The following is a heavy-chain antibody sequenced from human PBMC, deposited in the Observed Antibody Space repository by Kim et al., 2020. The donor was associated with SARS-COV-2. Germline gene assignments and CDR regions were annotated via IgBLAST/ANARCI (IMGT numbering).Heavy chain of an antibody. CDR2: ISAYNGNT. CDR1: GYTFTYYG. CDR3: ARDHTYVDTAMNY. D-gene: IGHD5-18*01. Sequence: ASVKVSCKASGYTFTYYGISWVRQAPGQGLEWMGWISAYNGNTNYAQKIQDRVTMTSDTSTTTAYMELRSLRSDDTAVYYCARDHTYVDTAMNYWGQGTLVTVSS. J-gene: IGHJ4*02. V-gene: IGHV1-18*01.